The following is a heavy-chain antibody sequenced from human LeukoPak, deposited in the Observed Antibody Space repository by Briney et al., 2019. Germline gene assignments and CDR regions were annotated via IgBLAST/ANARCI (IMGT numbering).Heavy chain of an antibody. J-gene: IGHJ6*03. D-gene: IGHD4-17*01. CDR3: AKDIYGDYSDYMDV. CDR2: ISGDGGST. V-gene: IGHV3-43*02. Sequence: PPGGSLSLSCAASGFTFDDYAMPWVRPAPGKGLEWVSLISGDGGSTYYADSVKGRFTISRDNSKNSLYLQMNSLRTEDTALYYCAKDIYGDYSDYMDVWGKGTTVTVSS. CDR1: GFTFDDYA.